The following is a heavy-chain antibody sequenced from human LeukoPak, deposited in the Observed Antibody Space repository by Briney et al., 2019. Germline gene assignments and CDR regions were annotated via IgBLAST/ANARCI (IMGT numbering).Heavy chain of an antibody. CDR1: GFIFNDHY. CDR3: ARDRGSSWYLEYWDFDY. D-gene: IGHD6-13*01. J-gene: IGHJ4*02. Sequence: GGSLRLSCAASGFIFNDHYIHWIRQAPGKGLEWVSYISSSGTIMYYADSVKGRFTISRDNAKNSLYLQMNSLRAEDTAVYYCARDRGSSWYLEYWDFDYWGQGTLVTVSS. CDR2: ISSSGTIM. V-gene: IGHV3-11*04.